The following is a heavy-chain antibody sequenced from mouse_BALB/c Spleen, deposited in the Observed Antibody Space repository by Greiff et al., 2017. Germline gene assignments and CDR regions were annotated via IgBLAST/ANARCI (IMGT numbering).Heavy chain of an antibody. CDR2: ISSGGST. V-gene: IGHV5-6-5*01. CDR3: ARERYDRDYALDY. J-gene: IGHJ4*01. Sequence: DVKLVESGGGLVKPGGSLKLSCAASGFTFSSYAMSWVRQTPEKRLEWVASISSGGSTYYPDSVKGRFTISRDNARNILYLQMSSLRSEDTAMYYCARERYDRDYALDYWGQGTSVTVSS. CDR1: GFTFSSYA. D-gene: IGHD2-14*01.